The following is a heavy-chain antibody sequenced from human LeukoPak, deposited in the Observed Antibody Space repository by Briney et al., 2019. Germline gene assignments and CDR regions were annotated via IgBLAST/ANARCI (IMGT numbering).Heavy chain of an antibody. V-gene: IGHV4-39*01. CDR3: ATWRTAKTGFDY. CDR2: IYYSGSP. Sequence: PSETLSLTCTVSGGSISSSSYYWGWIRQPPGKGLEWIGSIYYSGSPYYNPSLKSRVTISVDTSKNQFSLRLSSVTAADTAVYYCATWRTAKTGFDYWGQGTLVTDSS. D-gene: IGHD1-1*01. CDR1: GGSISSSSYY. J-gene: IGHJ4*02.